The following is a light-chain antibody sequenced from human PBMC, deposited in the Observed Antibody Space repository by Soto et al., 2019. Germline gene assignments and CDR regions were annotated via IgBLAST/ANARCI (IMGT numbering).Light chain of an antibody. CDR3: QQSFRTPFT. CDR2: AAS. CDR1: QSISSY. Sequence: DIQMTQSPSSLSASVGDRVNITCRASQSISSYLNWYQQKPGKALKLLVYAASRLQSGVPSRFSGTGSGTDFTLTISSLQPEDFATYYCQQSFRTPFTFGPGNKLDIK. V-gene: IGKV1-39*01. J-gene: IGKJ3*01.